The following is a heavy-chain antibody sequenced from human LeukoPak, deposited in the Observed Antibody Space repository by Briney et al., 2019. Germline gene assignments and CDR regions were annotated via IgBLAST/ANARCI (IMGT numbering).Heavy chain of an antibody. J-gene: IGHJ4*02. CDR1: GYTFTGYY. CDR2: INPNSGGT. CDR3: ARTSIFGVVTPYYFDY. V-gene: IGHV1-2*02. D-gene: IGHD3-3*01. Sequence: ASVKVSCKASGYTFTGYYMHWVRQAPGQGLEWMGWINPNSGGTNYAQKFQGRVTITADESTSTAYMELSSLRSEDTAVYYCARTSIFGVVTPYYFDYWGQGTLVTVSS.